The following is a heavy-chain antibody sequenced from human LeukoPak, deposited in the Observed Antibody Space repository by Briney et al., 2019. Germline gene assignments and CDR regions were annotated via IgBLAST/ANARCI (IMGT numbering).Heavy chain of an antibody. D-gene: IGHD2-15*01. CDR2: ISAYNGNT. J-gene: IGHJ4*02. CDR1: GYTFTSYG. V-gene: IGHV1-18*01. Sequence: ASVKVSCKASGYTFTSYGISWVRQAPGQGLEWMGWISAYNGNTNYAQKLQGRVTMTTDTSTSTAYMELRSLRSDDTAVYYCARDLNLVVVAAIPGYWGQGTLVTVSS. CDR3: ARDLNLVVVAAIPGY.